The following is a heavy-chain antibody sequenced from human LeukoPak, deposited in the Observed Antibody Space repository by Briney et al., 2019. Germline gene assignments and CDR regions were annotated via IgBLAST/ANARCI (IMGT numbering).Heavy chain of an antibody. Sequence: YADSGFAGSGNKLRWVPQAPGKELEWVSVIYSGGSTYYADSVKGRFTISRDNSKNTLYLQMNSLRAEDTAVYYCARDQYSYGLFDYWGRGTLFTVSS. CDR2: IYSGGST. CDR1: GFAGSGNK. CDR3: ARDQYSYGLFDY. V-gene: IGHV3-66*01. J-gene: IGHJ4*02. D-gene: IGHD5-18*01.